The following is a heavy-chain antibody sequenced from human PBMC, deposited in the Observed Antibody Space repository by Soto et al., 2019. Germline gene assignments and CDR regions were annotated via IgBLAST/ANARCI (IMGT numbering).Heavy chain of an antibody. Sequence: PSETLSLTCTVSGGSISSYYWSWIRQPPGKGLEWIGYIYYSGSTNYNPSLKSRVTISVDTSKNQFSLKLSSVTAADTAVYYCARWGRDLVVGMVAFVIWGPGTMVTVSS. CDR1: GGSISSYY. D-gene: IGHD2-2*01. CDR3: ARWGRDLVVGMVAFVI. CDR2: IYYSGST. J-gene: IGHJ3*02. V-gene: IGHV4-59*01.